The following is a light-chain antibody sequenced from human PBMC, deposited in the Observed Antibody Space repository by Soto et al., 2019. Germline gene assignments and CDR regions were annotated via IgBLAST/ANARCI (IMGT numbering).Light chain of an antibody. CDR1: SSDVGGYNY. Sequence: QSALTQPASVSGSPGQSITISCTGTSSDVGGYNYVSWYQQLPGKAPKLMIYEVSNRPSGVSNRFSGSKSANTASLTISGLQAEDEADYFCSSYGSTSTRYVFGTGTKLTVL. J-gene: IGLJ1*01. V-gene: IGLV2-14*01. CDR3: SSYGSTSTRYV. CDR2: EVS.